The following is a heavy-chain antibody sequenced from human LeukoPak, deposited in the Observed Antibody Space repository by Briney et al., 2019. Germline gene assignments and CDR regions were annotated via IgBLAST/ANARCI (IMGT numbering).Heavy chain of an antibody. CDR2: ISYDGSNK. Sequence: QPGGSLRLSCAASGFTFSSYAMHWVRQAPGKGLEWVAVISYDGSNKYYADSVKGRFTISRDNSKNTLYLQMNSLRAEDTAVYYCARDLKPYGSGDLDYWGQGTLVTVSS. D-gene: IGHD3-10*01. CDR3: ARDLKPYGSGDLDY. V-gene: IGHV3-30*04. CDR1: GFTFSSYA. J-gene: IGHJ4*02.